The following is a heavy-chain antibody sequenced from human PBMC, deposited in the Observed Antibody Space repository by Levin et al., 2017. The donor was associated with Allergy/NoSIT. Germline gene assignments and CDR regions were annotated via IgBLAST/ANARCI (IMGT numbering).Heavy chain of an antibody. CDR3: ATVSPTTVGLADY. CDR1: GFTFSNSA. CDR2: ISGRSENT. J-gene: IGHJ4*02. Sequence: LSLTCAASGFTFSNSAMSWVRPAPGKGLEWVSAISGRSENTYYADSVKGRFTVSRDASKNTLSLQMNNLRAEDTAVYYCATVSPTTVGLADYWGQGTLVTVSS. D-gene: IGHD4-23*01. V-gene: IGHV3-23*01.